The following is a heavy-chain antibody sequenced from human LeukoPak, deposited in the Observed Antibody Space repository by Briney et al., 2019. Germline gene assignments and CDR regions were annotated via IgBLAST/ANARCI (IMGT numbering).Heavy chain of an antibody. Sequence: PSETLSLTCAVYVGSFSGYYWSWIRQPPGKGLEWIGEINHSGSTNYNPSLKSRVTISVDTSKNQFSLKLSSVTAADTAVYYCARGPNDFWSGYYSHYFDYWGQGTLVTVSS. D-gene: IGHD3-3*01. CDR2: INHSGST. J-gene: IGHJ4*02. V-gene: IGHV4-34*01. CDR3: ARGPNDFWSGYYSHYFDY. CDR1: VGSFSGYY.